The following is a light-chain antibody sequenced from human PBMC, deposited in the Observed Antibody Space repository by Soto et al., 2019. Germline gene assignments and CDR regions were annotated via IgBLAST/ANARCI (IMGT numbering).Light chain of an antibody. V-gene: IGKV3-15*01. CDR3: QQLNSYPLT. Sequence: EIVMTQSPATLSVSPGERATLSCSASQSVSSNLAWYQQKPGQAPRLLIYGASTRATGIPARFSGSGSGAEFTLTISSLQSEDFATYYCQQLNSYPLTFGGGTKVDIK. CDR1: QSVSSN. CDR2: GAS. J-gene: IGKJ4*01.